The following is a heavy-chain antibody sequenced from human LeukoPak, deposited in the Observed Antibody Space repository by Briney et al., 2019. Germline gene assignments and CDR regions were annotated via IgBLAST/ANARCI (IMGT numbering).Heavy chain of an antibody. CDR2: IYSGGST. CDR3: ARVGAVAGEYFDY. V-gene: IGHV3-66*02. CDR1: GFTVSSNY. D-gene: IGHD6-19*01. Sequence: GGSLRLSCVASGFTVSSNYMSWVRQAPGKGLEWVSVIYSGGSTYYAGSVKGRFTISRDNSKNTLYLQMNSLRAEDTAVYYCARVGAVAGEYFDYWGQGTLDTLL. J-gene: IGHJ4*02.